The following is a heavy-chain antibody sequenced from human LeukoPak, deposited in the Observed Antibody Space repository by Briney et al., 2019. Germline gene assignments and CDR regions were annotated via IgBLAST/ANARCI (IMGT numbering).Heavy chain of an antibody. V-gene: IGHV4-59*01. Sequence: LETLSLTCTVSGDSIDSCYWSWIRQPPGEGLQWIGYVFYSGPTNYDASLRSRVAISVDRSKNQFSLKLTSVSAADTAVYYCAGRSARYFDSWGQGTLVTVSS. D-gene: IGHD1-26*01. CDR2: VFYSGPT. CDR3: AGRSARYFDS. CDR1: GDSIDSCY. J-gene: IGHJ4*02.